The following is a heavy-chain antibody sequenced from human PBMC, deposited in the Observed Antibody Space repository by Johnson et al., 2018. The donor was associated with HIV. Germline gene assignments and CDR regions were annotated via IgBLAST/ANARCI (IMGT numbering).Heavy chain of an antibody. Sequence: QVQLVESGGGVVQPGRSLRLSCAASGFTLSSYAMYWVRQAPGKGLEWVAVISYDGTRKYYADSVKGRFTISRDNAKNTLYLQMNSLRADDTAVYYCAKEGDSSGPIDAFDIWGQGTLVTVSS. D-gene: IGHD5-18*01. V-gene: IGHV3-30*04. J-gene: IGHJ3*02. CDR3: AKEGDSSGPIDAFDI. CDR1: GFTLSSYA. CDR2: ISYDGTRK.